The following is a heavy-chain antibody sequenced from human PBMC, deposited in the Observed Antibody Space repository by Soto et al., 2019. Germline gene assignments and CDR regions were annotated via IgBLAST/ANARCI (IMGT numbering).Heavy chain of an antibody. J-gene: IGHJ4*02. Sequence: SETLSLTCTVSGGSISSSSYYWGWIRQPPGTGLEWIGSIYYSGSTYYNPSLKSRVTISVDTSKNQFSLKLSSVTAADTAVYYCARQRYYYDSSGYPSFHFDYWGQGTLVTVSS. V-gene: IGHV4-39*01. D-gene: IGHD3-22*01. CDR2: IYYSGST. CDR1: GGSISSSSYY. CDR3: ARQRYYYDSSGYPSFHFDY.